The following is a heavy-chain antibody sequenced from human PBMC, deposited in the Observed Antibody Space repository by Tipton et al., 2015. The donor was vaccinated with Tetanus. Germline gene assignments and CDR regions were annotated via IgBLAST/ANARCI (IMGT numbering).Heavy chain of an antibody. V-gene: IGHV3-74*01. CDR3: ARRSLTNYGLDV. J-gene: IGHJ6*02. D-gene: IGHD1-1*01. Sequence: SLRLSCEGSGFSFRDFGMNWVRQVPGKGLEWASRINPDGRRTNYADSVKGRFTISRDHAKNTVYLQMNSLRAEDTAVYFCARRSLTNYGLDVWGQGTPVTVSS. CDR1: GFSFRDFG. CDR2: INPDGRRT.